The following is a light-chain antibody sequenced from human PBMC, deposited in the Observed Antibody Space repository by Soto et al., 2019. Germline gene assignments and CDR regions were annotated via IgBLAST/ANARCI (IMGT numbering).Light chain of an antibody. CDR2: DVS. J-gene: IGLJ2*01. CDR3: SSYTSSNTSVV. V-gene: IGLV2-14*01. CDR1: SSDVGGYNY. Sequence: QSALTQPASVSGSPGQSITISCTGTSSDVGGYNYVSWYQQHPGKAPKLMIYDVSNRPSGVSNRFSGSKSGNTASLTISGLQAEDEAAYYCSSYTSSNTSVVFGGGTKLTVL.